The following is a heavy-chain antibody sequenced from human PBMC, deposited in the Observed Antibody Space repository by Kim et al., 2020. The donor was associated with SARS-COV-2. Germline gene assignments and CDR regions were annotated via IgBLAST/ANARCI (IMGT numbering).Heavy chain of an antibody. V-gene: IGHV3-23*01. CDR1: GFIFSSYL. J-gene: IGHJ4*02. CDR3: TPKASDY. CDR2: INDSGDTT. Sequence: GGSLRLSCAASGFIFSSYLMGWVRQAPGKGLEWVSVINDSGDTTYYADSVKGRFTISRDNSKKTLYLQMNSLRGDDTAVYYCTPKASDYWGQGTLVTVSS.